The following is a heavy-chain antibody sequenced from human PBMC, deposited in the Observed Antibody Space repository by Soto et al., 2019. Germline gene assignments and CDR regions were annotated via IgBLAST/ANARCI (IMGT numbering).Heavy chain of an antibody. J-gene: IGHJ4*02. CDR1: GGSISSYY. D-gene: IGHD6-19*01. CDR2: IYTSGST. Sequence: PSETLSLTCTVSGGSISSYYWSWIRQPAGKGLEWIGRIYTSGSTNYNPSLKSRVTMSVDTSKNQFSLKLSSVTAADTAVYYCARVYSSGWLYYFDYWGQGTMVTVYS. CDR3: ARVYSSGWLYYFDY. V-gene: IGHV4-4*07.